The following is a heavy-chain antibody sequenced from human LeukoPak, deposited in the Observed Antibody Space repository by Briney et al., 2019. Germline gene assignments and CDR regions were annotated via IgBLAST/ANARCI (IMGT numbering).Heavy chain of an antibody. CDR2: ISYDGSNK. V-gene: IGHV3-30*01. Sequence: PGGSLRLSCAASGFTFSSYAMHWVRQAPGKGLEWVAVISYDGSNKYYADSVKGRFTISRDNSKNTLYLQMNSLRAEDTAVYYCARVEGYGDYWGQGTLVTVSS. J-gene: IGHJ4*02. CDR3: ARVEGYGDY. CDR1: GFTFSSYA. D-gene: IGHD3-16*01.